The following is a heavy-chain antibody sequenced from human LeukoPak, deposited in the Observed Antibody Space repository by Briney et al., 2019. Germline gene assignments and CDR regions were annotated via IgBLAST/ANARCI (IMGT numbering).Heavy chain of an antibody. V-gene: IGHV3-73*01. CDR2: IRSKANSYAT. J-gene: IGHJ4*02. CDR1: GFTFSGSA. D-gene: IGHD6-19*01. Sequence: GGSLKLSCAASGFTFSGSAMHWVHQASGKGLEWVGRIRSKANSYATAYAASVRGRFTISRDDSKNTAYLQMNSLRTEDTAVYYCAKADRAVAAGYYFDYWGQGTLVTVSS. CDR3: AKADRAVAAGYYFDY.